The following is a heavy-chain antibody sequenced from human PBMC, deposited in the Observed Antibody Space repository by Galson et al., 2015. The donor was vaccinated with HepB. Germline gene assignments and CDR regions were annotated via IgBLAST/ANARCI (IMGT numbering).Heavy chain of an antibody. CDR1: GFSLRPTGMC. V-gene: IGHV2-70*11. CDR3: ARERVTRMRVASDYGADV. CDR2: IDWDDDK. J-gene: IGHJ6*02. Sequence: PALVKPTQTLTLTCNFSGFSLRPTGMCVSWIRQPPGKALQWLARIDWDDDKYYTSSLKTRLTISKDTSQNQVVLTMANMDPADTASYDCARERVTRMRVASDYGADVWGHGTADTVSS. D-gene: IGHD2-15*01.